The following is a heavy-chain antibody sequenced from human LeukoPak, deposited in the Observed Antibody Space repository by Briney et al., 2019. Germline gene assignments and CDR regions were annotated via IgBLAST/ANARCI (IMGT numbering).Heavy chain of an antibody. V-gene: IGHV3-33*06. CDR1: GLTFSHYG. J-gene: IGHJ4*02. Sequence: PGRSLRLSCAASGLTFSHYGFHWVRQAPGKGLEWVAVIWSDGTNQFYADSVKGRFTISRDYSQKTVYLEMHSLRTEDTAMYYCAKDAQRGFDYSNSLEYWGPGTLVTASS. CDR2: IWSDGTNQ. D-gene: IGHD4-11*01. CDR3: AKDAQRGFDYSNSLEY.